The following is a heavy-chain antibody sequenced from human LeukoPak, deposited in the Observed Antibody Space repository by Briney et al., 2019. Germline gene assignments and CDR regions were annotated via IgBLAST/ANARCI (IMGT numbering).Heavy chain of an antibody. J-gene: IGHJ6*03. V-gene: IGHV1-69*06. D-gene: IGHD6-13*01. CDR3: ARVVGLTGYSSSWYSGYYYYMDV. Sequence: ASVKVSCKASGGIFSRYAISRVREAAGHGLGWRGGIIPIFGTTNYAQKFQDRVTITADKSTSTAYMELSSLRSEDTAVYDCARVVGLTGYSSSWYSGYYYYMDVWGKGTTVTVSS. CDR1: GGIFSRYA. CDR2: IIPIFGTT.